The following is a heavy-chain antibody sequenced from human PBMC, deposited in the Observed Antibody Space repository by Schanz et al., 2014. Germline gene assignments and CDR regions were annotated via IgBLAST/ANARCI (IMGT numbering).Heavy chain of an antibody. CDR3: VRVSFADPRLYRGMDRDIDY. CDR1: GFMFSSYG. CDR2: ISTSGTYM. V-gene: IGHV3-21*01. D-gene: IGHD5-18*01. J-gene: IGHJ4*02. Sequence: EVQLVESGGGVVQPGRSLRLSCAASGFMFSSYGMHWVRQAPGKGLEWVSSISTSGTYMYIADSLKGRLTISRDDAKKSMYLQMNNLRAEDTAVYYCVRVSFADPRLYRGMDRDIDYWGQGTLVTVSS.